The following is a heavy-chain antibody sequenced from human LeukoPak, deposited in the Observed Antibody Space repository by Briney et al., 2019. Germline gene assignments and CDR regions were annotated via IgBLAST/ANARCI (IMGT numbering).Heavy chain of an antibody. V-gene: IGHV4-4*02. CDR1: GGSLSSSNW. CDR2: IYHSGST. J-gene: IGHJ4*02. CDR3: ARVLMVYSQNSPFDY. Sequence: SETLSLTCAVSGGSLSSSNWWSWVRQPPGKGREGIGEIYHSGSTNYKPSLRRGVTISVDKSKHQFSLKLSSVTAADTAVYYCARVLMVYSQNSPFDYWGQGTLVTVSS. D-gene: IGHD2-8*01.